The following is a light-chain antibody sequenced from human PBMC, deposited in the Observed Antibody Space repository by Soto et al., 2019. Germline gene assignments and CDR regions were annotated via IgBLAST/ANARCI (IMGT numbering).Light chain of an antibody. V-gene: IGLV2-23*01. CDR3: CSYAGSSTLL. J-gene: IGLJ2*01. Sequence: QSALTQPASVSGSPGQSITISCTGTSSDVGGYNLVSWYQQHPGKTPKLMIYEGSTRPSGVSNRFSGSKSGNTASLTISGLQDDDEADYYCCSYAGSSTLLFGGGTKLTVL. CDR1: SSDVGGYNL. CDR2: EGS.